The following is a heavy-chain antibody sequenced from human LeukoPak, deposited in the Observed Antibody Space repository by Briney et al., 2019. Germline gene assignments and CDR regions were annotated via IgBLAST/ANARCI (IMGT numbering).Heavy chain of an antibody. V-gene: IGHV4-59*04. CDR3: ASGDYSSGLDAFDI. D-gene: IGHD3-22*01. J-gene: IGHJ3*02. Sequence: SETLSLTCTVSGGSISSYYWSWIRQPPGKGLEWIGYIYYSGSTYYNPSLKSRVTISVDTSKNQFSLRLSSVTAADTAVYYCASGDYSSGLDAFDIWGQGTMVTVSS. CDR1: GGSISSYY. CDR2: IYYSGST.